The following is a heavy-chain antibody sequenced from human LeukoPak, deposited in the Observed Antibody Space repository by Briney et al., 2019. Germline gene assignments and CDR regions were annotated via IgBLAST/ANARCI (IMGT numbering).Heavy chain of an antibody. CDR1: GFTFSSYA. CDR3: ARVRQKYSSGWRSCGY. D-gene: IGHD6-19*01. V-gene: IGHV3-30*04. J-gene: IGHJ4*02. CDR2: ISYDGSNK. Sequence: GGSLRLSCAASGFTFSSYAMHWVRQAPGKGLEWVAVISYDGSNKYYADSVKGRFTISRDNSKNTLYLQMNSLRAEDTAVYYCARVRQKYSSGWRSCGYWGQGTLVTVSS.